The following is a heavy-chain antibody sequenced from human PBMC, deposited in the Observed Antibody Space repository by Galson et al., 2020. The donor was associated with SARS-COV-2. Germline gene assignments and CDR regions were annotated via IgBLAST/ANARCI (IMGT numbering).Heavy chain of an antibody. D-gene: IGHD2-8*02. CDR3: ARPPQSGGTYLDH. J-gene: IGHJ4*02. CDR2: LYGHGTT. CDR1: ALRVTDNY. Sequence: QLGESLKISCAASALRVTDNYISWVRQTRERGLEFVSILYGHGTTKYADSVKGRFTVSRDNSKNMVYLQMNNLRVEDTAVYYCARPPQSGGTYLDHWEQRTLVTVSS. V-gene: IGHV3-53*01.